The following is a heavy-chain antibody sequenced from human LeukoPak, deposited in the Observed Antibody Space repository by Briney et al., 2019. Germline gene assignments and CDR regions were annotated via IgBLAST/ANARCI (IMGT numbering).Heavy chain of an antibody. J-gene: IGHJ4*02. V-gene: IGHV3-21*01. D-gene: IGHD1-26*01. Sequence: GGSLRLSCAASGFSFSSYNMNWVRQAPGKGLEWVSSITTSSTYTFYADSVKGRFTISRDNAKNSLYLQMNSLRAEDTAVYYCAREGLLRSYDYWGQGALVTVSS. CDR1: GFSFSSYN. CDR3: AREGLLRSYDY. CDR2: ITTSSTYT.